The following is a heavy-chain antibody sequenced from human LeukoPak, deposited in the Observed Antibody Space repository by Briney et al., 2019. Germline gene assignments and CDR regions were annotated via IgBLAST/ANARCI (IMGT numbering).Heavy chain of an antibody. Sequence: PSETLSLTCTVSGVSVSSYYWSWVRQPAGQGLEWVGRIHINGTTKYTPSLKSRVSMSLDTSKNQFSLKLSSVTAADTAVYYCANFLHTFDYWGQGTLVTVSS. CDR1: GVSVSSYY. CDR2: IHINGTT. CDR3: ANFLHTFDY. D-gene: IGHD2/OR15-2a*01. J-gene: IGHJ4*02. V-gene: IGHV4-4*07.